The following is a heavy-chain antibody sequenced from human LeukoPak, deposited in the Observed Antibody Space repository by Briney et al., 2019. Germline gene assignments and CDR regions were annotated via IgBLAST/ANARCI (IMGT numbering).Heavy chain of an antibody. Sequence: ASVKVSCKAVGYISSSYGISWVRQAPGQGLEWMGWISGYSGDTNYAQNLHDRLTMSTDTSTSTAYMELTSLRSDDTAVYYCARRERCCSGWYEDHWGQGTLVTVSS. J-gene: IGHJ4*02. CDR3: ARRERCCSGWYEDH. CDR1: GYISSSYG. CDR2: ISGYSGDT. V-gene: IGHV1-18*01. D-gene: IGHD6-19*01.